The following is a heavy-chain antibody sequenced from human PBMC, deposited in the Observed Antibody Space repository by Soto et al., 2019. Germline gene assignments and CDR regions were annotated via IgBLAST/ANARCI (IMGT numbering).Heavy chain of an antibody. V-gene: IGHV4-4*02. CDR2: IYHSGST. CDR1: GGSISSSNW. D-gene: IGHD4-17*01. CDR3: ARGLRYGDYGRDYYYGMDV. J-gene: IGHJ6*02. Sequence: QVQLQESGPGLVKPSGTLSLTCAVSGGSISSSNWWSWVRQPPGKGLEWIGEIYHSGSTNYNPSLKSRVTISVDKSKNQFSLKMSSVTAADTAVYYCARGLRYGDYGRDYYYGMDVWGQGTTVTVSS.